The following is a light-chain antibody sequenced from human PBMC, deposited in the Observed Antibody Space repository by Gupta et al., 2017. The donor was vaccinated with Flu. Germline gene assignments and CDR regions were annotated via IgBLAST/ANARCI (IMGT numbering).Light chain of an antibody. CDR3: QQDDSLPLT. CDR1: QDISNY. V-gene: IGKV1-33*01. CDR2: DAS. Sequence: DIQMTQSTSSLSASVGDRVTITCQASQDISNYLNWYQQKPGKAPKLLIYDASNLKTGVPSRFSGSGSGTDFTFTISSQQPEVIATYYLQQDDSLPLTFGGGTKVEIK. J-gene: IGKJ4*01.